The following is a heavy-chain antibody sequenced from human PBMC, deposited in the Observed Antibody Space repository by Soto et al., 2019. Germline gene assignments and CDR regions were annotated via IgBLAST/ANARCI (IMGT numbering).Heavy chain of an antibody. V-gene: IGHV3-33*08. CDR1: GFTFSSYA. CDR2: IWYDGSNK. J-gene: IGHJ4*02. D-gene: IGHD3-3*01. CDR3: ARDPPYDFWSGYSTQYYFDY. Sequence: GGSLRLSCSASGFTFSSYAMHWVRQAPGKGLEWVAVIWYDGSNKYYADSVKGRFTISRDNSKNTLYLQMNSLRAEDTAVYYCARDPPYDFWSGYSTQYYFDYWGQGTLVTVSS.